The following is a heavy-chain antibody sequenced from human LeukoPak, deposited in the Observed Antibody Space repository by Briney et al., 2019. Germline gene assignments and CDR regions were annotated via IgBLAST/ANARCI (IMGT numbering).Heavy chain of an antibody. J-gene: IGHJ4*02. CDR2: ISGSGGST. V-gene: IGHV3-23*01. D-gene: IGHD6-19*01. CDR3: AKDPPQTNIAVAGYFDY. CDR1: GFTFSSYA. Sequence: PGGSLRLSCAASGFTFSSYAMSWVRQAPGKGLEWVSAISGSGGSTYYADSVKGRFTISRDNSKNTLYLQMNSLGAEDTAVYYCAKDPPQTNIAVAGYFDYWGQGTLVTVSS.